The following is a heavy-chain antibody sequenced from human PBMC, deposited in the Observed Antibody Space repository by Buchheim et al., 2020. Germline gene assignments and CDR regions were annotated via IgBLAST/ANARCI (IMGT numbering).Heavy chain of an antibody. V-gene: IGHV3-30*18. CDR1: GFIFSRYG. D-gene: IGHD6-19*01. CDR2: ISYHGSNK. J-gene: IGHJ4*02. CDR3: AKVRRAVAQTPGLPDY. Sequence: QVQLVESGGGVVQPGRSLRLSCAASGFIFSRYGMHWVRQAPGKGLEWVAVISYHGSNKDYADSVKGRFTISRDNSKNTLFLQMNSLRAEDTAVYYCAKVRRAVAQTPGLPDYWGQGTL.